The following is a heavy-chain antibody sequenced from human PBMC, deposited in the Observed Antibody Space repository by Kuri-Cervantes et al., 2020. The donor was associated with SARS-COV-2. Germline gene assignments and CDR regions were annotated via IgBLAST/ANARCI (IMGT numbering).Heavy chain of an antibody. CDR3: ARGFYYDSSGPAGGVDYMDV. D-gene: IGHD3-22*01. CDR1: GFTFSSYS. CDR2: ISSSSSTI. J-gene: IGHJ6*03. Sequence: GESLKISCAASGFTFSSYSMNWVRQAPGKGLEWVSYISSSSSTIYYADSVKGRFTISRDNSKNTLYLQMNSLRAEDTAVYYCARGFYYDSSGPAGGVDYMDVWGKGTTVTVSS. V-gene: IGHV3-48*01.